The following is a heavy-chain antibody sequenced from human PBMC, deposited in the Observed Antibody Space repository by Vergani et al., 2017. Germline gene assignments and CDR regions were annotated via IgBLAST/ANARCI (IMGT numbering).Heavy chain of an antibody. CDR2: INHSGST. Sequence: QVQLQESGPGLVKPSQTLSLTCTVSGGSISGGGYYWSWIRQHPGKGLEWIGEINHSGSTYYNPSLKSRVTISVDTAKNQFSLKLSSVTAADTAVYYCARGSGWAEEYYFDYWGQGTLVTVSS. CDR1: GGSISGGGYY. V-gene: IGHV4-31*03. CDR3: ARGSGWAEEYYFDY. D-gene: IGHD6-19*01. J-gene: IGHJ4*02.